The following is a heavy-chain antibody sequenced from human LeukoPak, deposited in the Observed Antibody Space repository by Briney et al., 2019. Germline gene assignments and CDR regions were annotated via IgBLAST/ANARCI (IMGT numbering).Heavy chain of an antibody. CDR3: ARVGIGYYDFWSGYPHTLDY. V-gene: IGHV1-8*01. CDR1: GYTFTSYD. D-gene: IGHD3-3*01. CDR2: MNPNSGNT. Sequence: ASVKVSCKASGYTFTSYDINWVRQATGQGLEWVGWMNPNSGNTGYAQKFQGRVTMTRNTSISTAYMELSSLRSEDTAVYYCARVGIGYYDFWSGYPHTLDYWGQGTLVTVSS. J-gene: IGHJ4*02.